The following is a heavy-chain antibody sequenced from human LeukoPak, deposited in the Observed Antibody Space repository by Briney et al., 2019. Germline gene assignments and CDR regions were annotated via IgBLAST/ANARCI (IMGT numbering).Heavy chain of an antibody. CDR1: GFTVSSNY. CDR2: IYSGGST. D-gene: IGHD4-17*01. Sequence: GGSLRLSCAASGFTVSSNYMSWVRQAPGKGLAWVSGIYSGGSTYYADSVKGRFTISRDNSKNTLYLQMNSLRAEDTAVYYCASTVTTPYYYYGMDVWGQGTTVTVSS. CDR3: ASTVTTPYYYYGMDV. J-gene: IGHJ6*02. V-gene: IGHV3-66*01.